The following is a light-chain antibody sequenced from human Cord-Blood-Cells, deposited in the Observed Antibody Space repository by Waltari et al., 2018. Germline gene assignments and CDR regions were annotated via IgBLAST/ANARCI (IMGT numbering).Light chain of an antibody. CDR1: QSVSSN. J-gene: IGKJ2*01. Sequence: EIVMTQSPATLSVSPGERATLSCRASQSVSSNLAWYQQKPGQAPRLLIYGAATRATGIPARFSGSGSGTEFTLTFSSLQSEDFAVYYCQQYNNWPPYTLGQGTTLEI. CDR2: GAA. V-gene: IGKV3-15*01. CDR3: QQYNNWPPYT.